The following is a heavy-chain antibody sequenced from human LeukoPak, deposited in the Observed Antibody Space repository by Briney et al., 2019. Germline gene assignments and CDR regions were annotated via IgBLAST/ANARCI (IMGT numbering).Heavy chain of an antibody. CDR3: AKDGTTVTTYYFDY. V-gene: IGHV3-30*18. Sequence: PGGSLGLSCAASGFTFSSYGMHWVRQAPGKGLEWVAVISYDGSNKYYADSVKGRFTISRDNSKNTLYLQMNSLRAEDTAVDYCAKDGTTVTTYYFDYWGQGTLVTVSS. D-gene: IGHD4-17*01. CDR2: ISYDGSNK. J-gene: IGHJ4*02. CDR1: GFTFSSYG.